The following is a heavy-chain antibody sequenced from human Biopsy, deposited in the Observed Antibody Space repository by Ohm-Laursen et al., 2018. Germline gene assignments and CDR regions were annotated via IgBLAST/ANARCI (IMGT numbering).Heavy chain of an antibody. V-gene: IGHV4-59*02. Sequence: SQTLSLTCSVSGGSVTNYYWTWIRQPPGKGLEWIGHIYYSVMTNYNPSLQSRVSISVDTSRNQVSLTLSSVTAADTAVYYCARDSGILNYGNFKYYHYYGMDVWGQGTKVTVSS. CDR2: IYYSVMT. J-gene: IGHJ6*02. D-gene: IGHD4-11*01. CDR3: ARDSGILNYGNFKYYHYYGMDV. CDR1: GGSVTNYY.